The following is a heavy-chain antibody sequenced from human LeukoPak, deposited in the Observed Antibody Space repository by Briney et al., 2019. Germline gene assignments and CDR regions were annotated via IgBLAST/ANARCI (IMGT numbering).Heavy chain of an antibody. D-gene: IGHD4-17*01. CDR1: EFTFSSYA. Sequence: GGSLRLSCVASEFTFSSYAVSWVRQAPGKGLEWVSFMSYNGGRVHYADSVKGRFTISRDKSRNTVYLHMNSLRAEDTAVYYCGKDQGNGDYYRNYYYMEVWGKGTTVIVSS. V-gene: IGHV3-23*01. J-gene: IGHJ6*03. CDR2: MSYNGGRV. CDR3: GKDQGNGDYYRNYYYMEV.